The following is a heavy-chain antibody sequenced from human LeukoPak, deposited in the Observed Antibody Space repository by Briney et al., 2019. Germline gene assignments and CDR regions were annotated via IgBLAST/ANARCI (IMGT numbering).Heavy chain of an antibody. J-gene: IGHJ4*02. CDR3: ARVQGGKWDFDF. CDR2: IRSDSTII. Sequence: PGGSLRLSCAASGFAFNTYSTNWVRQAPGKGLEWVSYIRSDSTIINYAESVKGRFTISRDNAKNSLYPQMNSLRAEDTAVYFCARVQGGKWDFDFWGQGTLVTVSS. V-gene: IGHV3-48*01. D-gene: IGHD2-8*01. CDR1: GFAFNTYS.